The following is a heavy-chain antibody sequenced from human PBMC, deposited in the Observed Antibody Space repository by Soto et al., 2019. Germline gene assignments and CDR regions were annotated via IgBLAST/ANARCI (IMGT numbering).Heavy chain of an antibody. J-gene: IGHJ4*02. Sequence: GGSLRLSCAASGFPFSRYVMSWVRQAPGTGREWVSGISGGGSNTFYADSVKGRFTISRDNSKNTLLLQMYSLGAEDTAVYYCAKDSDKYSSSLRGRYFDYWGQGIGVTVSS. D-gene: IGHD4-4*01. V-gene: IGHV3-23*01. CDR3: AKDSDKYSSSLRGRYFDY. CDR2: ISGGGSNT. CDR1: GFPFSRYV.